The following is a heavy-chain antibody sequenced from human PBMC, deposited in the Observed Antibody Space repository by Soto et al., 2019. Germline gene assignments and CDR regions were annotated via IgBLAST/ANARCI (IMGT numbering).Heavy chain of an antibody. Sequence: SETLSLTCTVSGGSISSSSYYWGWIRQPPGKGLEWIGSIYYSGSTYYNPSLKSRVTISVDTSKNQFSLKLSSVTAADTAVYYCATHDYGDYDPRAPFDYWGEGTLVTVSS. V-gene: IGHV4-39*01. CDR2: IYYSGST. CDR1: GGSISSSSYY. D-gene: IGHD4-17*01. J-gene: IGHJ4*02. CDR3: ATHDYGDYDPRAPFDY.